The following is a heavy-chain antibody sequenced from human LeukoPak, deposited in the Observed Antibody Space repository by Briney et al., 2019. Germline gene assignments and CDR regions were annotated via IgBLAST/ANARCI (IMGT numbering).Heavy chain of an antibody. V-gene: IGHV4-59*01. Sequence: PSETLPLTCTVSGGSISSYYWSWIRQPPGKGLEWIGYIYYSGSTNYNPSLKSRVTISVDTSKNQFSLKLSSVTAADTAVYYCAREHQALNAFDIWGQGTMVTVSS. J-gene: IGHJ3*02. CDR3: AREHQALNAFDI. D-gene: IGHD2-2*01. CDR1: GGSISSYY. CDR2: IYYSGST.